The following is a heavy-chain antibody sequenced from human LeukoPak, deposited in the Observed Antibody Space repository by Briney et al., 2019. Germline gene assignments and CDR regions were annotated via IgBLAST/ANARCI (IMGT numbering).Heavy chain of an antibody. J-gene: IGHJ4*02. Sequence: GESLKISFHTSGFLLRTYWIAWVRQKPGKGLEWMGRIDPSDSYTNYSPSFQGRVTISTDKSISTAYLQWSSLKASDTAMYYCARRDRSGRYDFDYWGQGALVTVSS. D-gene: IGHD6-19*01. CDR3: ARRDRSGRYDFDY. CDR2: IDPSDSYT. V-gene: IGHV5-10-1*01. CDR1: GFLLRTYW.